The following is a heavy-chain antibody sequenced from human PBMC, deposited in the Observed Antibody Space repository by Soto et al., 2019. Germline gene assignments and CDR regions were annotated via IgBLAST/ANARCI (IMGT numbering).Heavy chain of an antibody. Sequence: PSETLSLTCTVSGGSISSSSYYWGWIRQPPGKGLEWIGSIYYSGSTYYNPSLKNRVTISVDTSKNQFSLKLSSVTAADTAVYYCARLTAGAGYSSSWSLLHYYYGMDVWGQGTTVTVSS. CDR3: ARLTAGAGYSSSWSLLHYYYGMDV. D-gene: IGHD6-13*01. V-gene: IGHV4-39*01. CDR2: IYYSGST. CDR1: GGSISSSSYY. J-gene: IGHJ6*02.